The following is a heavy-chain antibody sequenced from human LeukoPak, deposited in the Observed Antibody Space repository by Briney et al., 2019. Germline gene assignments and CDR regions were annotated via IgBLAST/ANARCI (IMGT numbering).Heavy chain of an antibody. CDR2: ISGTGGST. CDR1: GFTFSNYA. Sequence: PGGSLRLSCTASGFTFSNYAMSWVRQAPGKGLEWVSAISGTGGSTYYADSVKGRFTISRDNSENTVSLQMNSLRAEDTAVHYCAKDLPYDYVWGSLDYWGQGTMVTVSS. D-gene: IGHD3-16*01. V-gene: IGHV3-23*01. CDR3: AKDLPYDYVWGSLDY. J-gene: IGHJ4*02.